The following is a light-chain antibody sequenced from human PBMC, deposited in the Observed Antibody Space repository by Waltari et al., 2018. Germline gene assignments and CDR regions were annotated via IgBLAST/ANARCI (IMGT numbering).Light chain of an antibody. V-gene: IGLV2-23*02. J-gene: IGLJ1*01. CDR3: CSYAGTSTPYV. CDR1: SSDVGRYNL. CDR2: EVT. Sequence: QSALTQPASVSGSPGQSITISCTGTSSDVGRYNLVSWYQPNPGTAPKLLVWEVTKRPSGVYNRVAGPKSVNTASLTISGLQAEDEADYYCCSYAGTSTPYVFGTGTKVTVL.